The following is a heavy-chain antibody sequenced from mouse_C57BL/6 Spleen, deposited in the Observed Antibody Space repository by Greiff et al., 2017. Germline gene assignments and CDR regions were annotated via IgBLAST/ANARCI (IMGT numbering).Heavy chain of an antibody. CDR2: ISDGGSYT. Sequence: EVMLVESGGGLVKPGGSLKLSCAASGFTFSSYAMSWVRQTPEKRLEWVATISDGGSYTYSPDNVKGRFTISRDNAKNNLYLQMSHLKSEDTAMYYCARDQKGYAKYFDDWGTGTTVTVSS. V-gene: IGHV5-4*01. D-gene: IGHD2-2*01. CDR3: ARDQKGYAKYFDD. J-gene: IGHJ1*03. CDR1: GFTFSSYA.